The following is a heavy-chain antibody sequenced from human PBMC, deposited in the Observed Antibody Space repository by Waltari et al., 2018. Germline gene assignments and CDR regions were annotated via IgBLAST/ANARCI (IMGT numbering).Heavy chain of an antibody. CDR3: ARGEIDYYDSSGYYFHY. CDR1: GGSISSGSYY. Sequence: QVQLQESGPGLVKPSQTLSLTCTVSGGSISSGSYYWSWIRQPAGKGLEWIGRIYTSGSTNYNPSLKSRVTISVDTSKNQFSLKLSSVTAADTAVYYCARGEIDYYDSSGYYFHYWGQGTLVTVSS. CDR2: IYTSGST. D-gene: IGHD3-22*01. J-gene: IGHJ4*02. V-gene: IGHV4-61*02.